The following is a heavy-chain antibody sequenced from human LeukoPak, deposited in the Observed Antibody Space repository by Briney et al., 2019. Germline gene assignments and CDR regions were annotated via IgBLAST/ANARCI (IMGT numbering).Heavy chain of an antibody. CDR2: INHSGST. CDR1: GGSFSGYY. V-gene: IGHV4-34*01. CDR3: ACSMVTRGELDY. Sequence: SETLSLTCAVYGGSFSGYYWSWIRQPPGKGLEWIGEINHSGSTNYNPSLKSRVTISVDTSKNQFSLKLSSVTAADTAVYYCACSMVTRGELDYWGQGTLVTVSS. J-gene: IGHJ4*02. D-gene: IGHD4-23*01.